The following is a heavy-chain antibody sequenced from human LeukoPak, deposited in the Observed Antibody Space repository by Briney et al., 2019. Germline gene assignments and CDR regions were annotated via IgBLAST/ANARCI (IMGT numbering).Heavy chain of an antibody. D-gene: IGHD2-2*01. Sequence: GGSLRLSCAASGFTFSSYAMHWVRQAPGKGLEYVSAISSNGGSTYYANSVKGRFTISRDNSKNTLYLQMGSLRAEDMAVYYCAKDGNIVVVPAAPYYYHYMDVWGKGTTVTISS. J-gene: IGHJ6*03. CDR2: ISSNGGST. CDR3: AKDGNIVVVPAAPYYYHYMDV. CDR1: GFTFSSYA. V-gene: IGHV3-64*01.